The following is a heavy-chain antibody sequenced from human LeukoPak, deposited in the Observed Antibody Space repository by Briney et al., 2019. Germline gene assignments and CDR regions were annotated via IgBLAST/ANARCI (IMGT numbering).Heavy chain of an antibody. CDR1: VFTSSSYA. Sequence: GGTLRLSCAASVFTSSSYAMSWVPHAPGKGLECGLAISGSGESTYYTESVKGRFTIYRDNSKNTLYLQMNSLRAEDKAVYYCAKAFGDRSCYYWEYFQHWGQGTLVTVSS. J-gene: IGHJ1*01. CDR3: AKAFGDRSCYYWEYFQH. V-gene: IGHV3-23*01. CDR2: ISGSGEST. D-gene: IGHD3-22*01.